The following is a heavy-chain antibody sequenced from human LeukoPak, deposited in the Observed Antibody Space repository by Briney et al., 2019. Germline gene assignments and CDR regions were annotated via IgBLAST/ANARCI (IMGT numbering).Heavy chain of an antibody. CDR3: ARDSGYDSSGYFNY. V-gene: IGHV3-53*01. J-gene: IGHJ4*02. CDR1: GFTVSSNY. CDR2: IYSGGST. D-gene: IGHD3-22*01. Sequence: GGSLRLSCAASGFTVSSNYMTWVRQAPGKGLECVSVIYSGGSTYYTDSVKGRFTISRDNSKNTLYLQMNSLRAEDTAMYYCARDSGYDSSGYFNYWGQGTPVTVSS.